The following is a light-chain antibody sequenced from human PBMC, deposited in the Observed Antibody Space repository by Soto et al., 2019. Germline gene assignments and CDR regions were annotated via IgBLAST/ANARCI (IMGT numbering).Light chain of an antibody. CDR1: SNDVGGYNY. V-gene: IGLV2-14*01. J-gene: IGLJ1*01. CDR3: SSYTTSSTYV. Sequence: QSALTQPASVSGSPGQSITISCTGTSNDVGGYNYVSWYQQHLCKAPKLMIYEVSNRPSGISNRFSGSKSGNAASLTISGLQAEDEADYYCSSYTTSSTYVFGTGTKVTVL. CDR2: EVS.